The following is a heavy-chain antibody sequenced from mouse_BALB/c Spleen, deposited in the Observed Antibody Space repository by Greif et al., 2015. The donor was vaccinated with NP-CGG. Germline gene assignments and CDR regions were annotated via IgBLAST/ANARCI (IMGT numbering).Heavy chain of an antibody. CDR2: IYPGNSDT. V-gene: IGHV1-5*01. CDR1: GYTFTSYW. D-gene: IGHD1-1*01. J-gene: IGHJ2*01. CDR3: TRENYGSSVFDY. Sequence: EVQLQQSGTVLARPGASVKMSCKASGYTFTSYWMHWVKQRPGQGLEWIGAIYPGNSDTSYNQKFKGKAKLTAVTSTSTAYMELSSLTNEDSAVYYCTRENYGSSVFDYWGQGTTLTVSS.